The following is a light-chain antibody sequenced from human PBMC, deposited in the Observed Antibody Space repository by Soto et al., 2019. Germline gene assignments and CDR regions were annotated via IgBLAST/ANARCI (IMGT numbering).Light chain of an antibody. V-gene: IGKV1-5*01. CDR1: QSFSTW. CDR2: DAS. J-gene: IGKJ5*01. CDR3: QQYNSYPRT. Sequence: DIQMTQSPSTLSASVGDRVTITCRASQSFSTWLAWYQQKPGKAPKLLIYDASSLESGVPSRFSGSGSGTEFTLTISSLEPDDFATYYCQQYNSYPRTFGQGTRLEIE.